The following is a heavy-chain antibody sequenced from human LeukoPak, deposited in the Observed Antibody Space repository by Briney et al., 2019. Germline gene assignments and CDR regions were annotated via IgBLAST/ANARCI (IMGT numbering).Heavy chain of an antibody. CDR3: ARALTTLDYYGMDV. CDR1: GFTFDDYA. D-gene: IGHD4-23*01. CDR2: ISWNSGGI. J-gene: IGHJ6*02. V-gene: IGHV3-9*01. Sequence: PGGSLRLSCAASGFTFDDYAMHWVRQTPGKGLEWVSGISWNSGGIGYADSVKGRFTISRDNAKNSLYLQMNSLRAEDTAVYYCARALTTLDYYGMDVWGQGTTVTVSS.